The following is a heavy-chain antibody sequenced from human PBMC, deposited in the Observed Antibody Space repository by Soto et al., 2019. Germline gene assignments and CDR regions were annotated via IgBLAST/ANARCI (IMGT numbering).Heavy chain of an antibody. CDR1: GGSISSSNW. CDR2: MYDSGST. CDR3: ARGSSIGGIAY. V-gene: IGHV4-4*02. D-gene: IGHD6-19*01. J-gene: IGHJ4*02. Sequence: QVQLQESGPGLVKPSGTLSLTCAVSGGSISSSNWWNWVRQPPGKGLEWIGEMYDSGSTNYNPSLKTRVTISIDKSKNQFSLNLTSVTDADTAVYYCARGSSIGGIAYWGQGTLVTVSS.